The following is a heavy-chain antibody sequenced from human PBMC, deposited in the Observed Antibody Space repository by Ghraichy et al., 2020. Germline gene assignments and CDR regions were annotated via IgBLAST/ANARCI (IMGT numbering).Heavy chain of an antibody. J-gene: IGHJ4*02. D-gene: IGHD4-23*01. V-gene: IGHV4-31*03. CDR3: AKDRTLGGNYLDY. Sequence: SETLSLTCTVSGGSVSSAGYYWTWIRQHPGKGLEWLGYIAYTGNTYNNPSLKSRLTVSLDKSKNHFSLKLSSVTAADTAVYYCAKDRTLGGNYLDYWGPGTLVTVSS. CDR2: IAYTGNT. CDR1: GGSVSSAGYY.